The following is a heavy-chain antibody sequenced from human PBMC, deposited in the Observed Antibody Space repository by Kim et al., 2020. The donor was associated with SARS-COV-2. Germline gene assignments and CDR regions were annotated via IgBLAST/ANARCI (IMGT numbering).Heavy chain of an antibody. Sequence: NYAQRLQCRGTMTTDTSTSASYMELRSLRSDDTAVYYCARERDGYNWFDPWGQGTLVTVSS. J-gene: IGHJ5*02. D-gene: IGHD5-12*01. CDR3: ARERDGYNWFDP. V-gene: IGHV1-18*01.